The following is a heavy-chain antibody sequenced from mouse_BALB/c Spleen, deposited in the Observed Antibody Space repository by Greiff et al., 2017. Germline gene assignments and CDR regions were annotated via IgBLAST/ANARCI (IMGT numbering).Heavy chain of an antibody. J-gene: IGHJ3*01. CDR3: ASYGSSYEFAY. V-gene: IGHV1S137*01. CDR1: GYTFTDYA. Sequence: QVHVKQSGAELVRPGVSVKISCKGSGYTFTDYAMHWVKQSHAKSLEWIGVISTYYGDASYNQKFKGKATMTVDKSSSTAYMELARLTSEDSAIYYCASYGSSYEFAYWGQGTLVTVSA. CDR2: ISTYYGDA. D-gene: IGHD1-1*01.